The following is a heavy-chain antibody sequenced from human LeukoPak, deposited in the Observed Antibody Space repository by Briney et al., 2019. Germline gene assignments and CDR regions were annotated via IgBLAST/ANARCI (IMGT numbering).Heavy chain of an antibody. CDR1: GGSISSGGYY. J-gene: IGHJ4*02. CDR2: IYYSGST. Sequence: PSETLSLTCTVSGGSISSGGYYWSWIRQHPGKGLEWIGYIYYSGSTYYNPSLKSRVTISVDTSKNQFSLKLSSVTAADTAVYYCARLDYYGSGSYVRFDYWGQGTLVTVSS. D-gene: IGHD3-10*01. V-gene: IGHV4-31*03. CDR3: ARLDYYGSGSYVRFDY.